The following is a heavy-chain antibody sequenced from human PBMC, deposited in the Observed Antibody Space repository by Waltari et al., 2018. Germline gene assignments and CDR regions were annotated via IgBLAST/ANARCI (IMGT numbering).Heavy chain of an antibody. J-gene: IGHJ5*02. CDR2: IRGYDGDT. CDR3: ARLYDASAYYNTYLDP. D-gene: IGHD3-22*01. CDR1: GYTFSTCG. V-gene: IGHV1-18*01. Sequence: QVQLVQSGAEVRKPGASVKVSCKASGYTFSTCGSAWVRQAPGQWLELMGWIRGYDGDTKYAREFEGRLTVTTDTSTNTAHMELRSLRSDDTAVYYCARLYDASAYYNTYLDPWGQGALVTVSS.